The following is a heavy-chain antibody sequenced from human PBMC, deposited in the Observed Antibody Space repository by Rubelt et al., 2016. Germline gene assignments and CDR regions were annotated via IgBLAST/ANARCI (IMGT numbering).Heavy chain of an antibody. J-gene: IGHJ4*02. Sequence: EVQLVESGGGLVQPGGSLRLSCAASGFTFSSYAMSWVRQAPGKGLEWVSSISSSSSYIYYADSVKGRFTISRDNAKNSLYLQMNSLRAEDTAVYYCARDESDFDYWGQGTLVTVSS. CDR3: ARDESDFDY. CDR2: ISSSSSYI. V-gene: IGHV3-21*01. CDR1: GFTFSSYA.